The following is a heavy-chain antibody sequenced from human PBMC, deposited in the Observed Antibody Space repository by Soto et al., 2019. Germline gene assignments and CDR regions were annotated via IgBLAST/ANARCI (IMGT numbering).Heavy chain of an antibody. V-gene: IGHV3-23*01. CDR3: AKFLEPPAWYFDY. CDR2: ISGSGGST. CDR1: GFTFSSYA. Sequence: PGGSLRLSCSASGFTFSSYAMSWVRQASGKGLEWVSAISGSGGSTYYADSVRGRFTISRDNSKNTLYLQMNSLRAEDTAVYYCAKFLEPPAWYFDYWGQGTLVTVSS. D-gene: IGHD1-1*01. J-gene: IGHJ4*02.